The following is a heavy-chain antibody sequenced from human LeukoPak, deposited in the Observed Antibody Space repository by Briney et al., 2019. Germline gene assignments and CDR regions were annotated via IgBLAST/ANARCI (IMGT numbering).Heavy chain of an antibody. CDR1: GGSISSYY. D-gene: IGHD2-2*01. J-gene: IGHJ4*02. Sequence: PSETLSLTCTVSGGSISSYYWSWIRQPPGKGLEWIGYFYYSGNTNYNPSLKSRVTISVDKSKNQFSLKLSSVTAADTAVYYCARLYCSSTSCSRGFDYWGQGTLVTVSS. CDR3: ARLYCSSTSCSRGFDY. CDR2: FYYSGNT. V-gene: IGHV4-59*12.